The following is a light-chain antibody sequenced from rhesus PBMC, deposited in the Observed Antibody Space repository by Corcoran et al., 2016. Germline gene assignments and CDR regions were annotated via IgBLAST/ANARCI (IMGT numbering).Light chain of an antibody. Sequence: DIQMTQSPSSLSASVGDKVTITCYASQGISSWLAWYQQKPVKAPKPLFYYASSLQSGVPSRFSGSGSGTDYTLTSSSLQPEDFATYYCRQYADLPLTFGGGTKVEIK. CDR3: RQYADLPLT. CDR1: QGISSW. CDR2: YAS. J-gene: IGKJ4*01. V-gene: IGKV1-19*01.